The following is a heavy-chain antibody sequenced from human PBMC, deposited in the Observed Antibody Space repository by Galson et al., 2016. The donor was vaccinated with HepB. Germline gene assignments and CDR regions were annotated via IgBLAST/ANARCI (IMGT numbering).Heavy chain of an antibody. Sequence: ETLSLTCTVSGGSVISNYWTWIRQPPGKGLEWIGSIYDSGSTNYSPSLQSRVTMSIDTSKNQFSLRLGSVTAADTAVYYCARQAGQYGSWSYWTWFDPWGQGTLIIVSS. CDR3: ARQAGQYGSWSYWTWFDP. J-gene: IGHJ5*02. CDR2: IYDSGST. D-gene: IGHD3-10*01. CDR1: GGSVISNY. V-gene: IGHV4-59*08.